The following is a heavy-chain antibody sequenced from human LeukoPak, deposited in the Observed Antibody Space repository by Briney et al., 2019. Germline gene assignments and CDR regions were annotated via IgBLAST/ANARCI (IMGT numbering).Heavy chain of an antibody. J-gene: IGHJ4*02. V-gene: IGHV3-33*08. D-gene: IGHD4-17*01. CDR2: IWYDGSNK. CDR1: GFXFSSYG. CDR3: ARDGGDYNTYYFDY. Sequence: PGGSLRLSCAASGFXFSSYGMHWVRQAPGKGLEWVAVIWYDGSNKYYADSVKGRFTISRDNSKNTLYLQMNSLRAEDTAVYYCARDGGDYNTYYFDYWGQGTLVTVSS.